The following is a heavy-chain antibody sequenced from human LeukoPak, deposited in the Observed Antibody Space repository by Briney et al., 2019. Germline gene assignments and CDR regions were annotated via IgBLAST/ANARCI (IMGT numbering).Heavy chain of an antibody. CDR1: GGSISDYS. D-gene: IGHD2-8*02. CDR3: ARGSVTENWFDP. CDR2: IYYSGSA. Sequence: SETLSLTCTVSGGSISDYSWSWIRQPPGKGLEWIGNIYYSGSANHNPSLKSRVTISRDTSKNQFSLNLSSVTAADTAVYYCARGSVTENWFDPWGQGTLVTVSS. V-gene: IGHV4-59*01. J-gene: IGHJ5*02.